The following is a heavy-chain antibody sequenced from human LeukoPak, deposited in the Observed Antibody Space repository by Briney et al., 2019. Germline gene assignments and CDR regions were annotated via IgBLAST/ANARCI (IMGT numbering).Heavy chain of an antibody. V-gene: IGHV3-15*01. CDR1: GFTFSNAW. CDR2: IKSKTDGGTT. J-gene: IGHJ4*02. Sequence: GGSLRLSCAASGFTFSNAWMSWVRQAPRKGLEWVGRIKSKTDGGTTDYAAPVKGRFTISRDDSKNTLYLQMNSLKTEDTAVYYCTTDPEWLLRNYWGQGTLVTVSS. CDR3: TTDPEWLLRNY. D-gene: IGHD3-22*01.